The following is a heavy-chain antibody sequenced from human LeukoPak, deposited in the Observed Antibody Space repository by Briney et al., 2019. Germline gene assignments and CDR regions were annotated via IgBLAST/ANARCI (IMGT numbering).Heavy chain of an antibody. CDR2: ISGSGGST. V-gene: IGHV3-23*01. Sequence: GALRLSCAASGFTFSSYAMSWVRQAPGKGLEWVSAISGSGGSTYYADSVKGRFTISRDNSKNTLYLQMNSLRAEDTAVYYCAKGPSSGWYYFDFWGQGTLVSVSS. J-gene: IGHJ4*02. CDR1: GFTFSSYA. CDR3: AKGPSSGWYYFDF. D-gene: IGHD6-19*01.